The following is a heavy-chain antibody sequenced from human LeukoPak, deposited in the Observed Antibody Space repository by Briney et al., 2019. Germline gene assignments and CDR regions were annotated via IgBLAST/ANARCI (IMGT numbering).Heavy chain of an antibody. V-gene: IGHV3-23*01. D-gene: IGHD3-3*01. CDR1: GFTFSSYA. J-gene: IGHJ4*02. CDR3: AKDRSGSRFLEWFPFDY. CDR2: ISGSGGST. Sequence: PGGSLRLSCAASGFTFSSYAMSWVRQAPGKGLEWVSAISGSGGSTYYADSVKGRFTLSRDNSKNTLYLQMNSLRAEDTAVYYCAKDRSGSRFLEWFPFDYWGQGTLVTASS.